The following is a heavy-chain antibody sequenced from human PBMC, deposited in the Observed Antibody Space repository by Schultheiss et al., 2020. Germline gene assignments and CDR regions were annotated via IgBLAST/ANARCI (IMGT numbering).Heavy chain of an antibody. V-gene: IGHV3-64*04. CDR3: AKGGLFGVGATMDY. CDR1: GFTFSSYA. Sequence: GGSLRLSCSASGFTFSSYAMHWVRQAPGKGLEYVSAISSNGGSTYYADSVKGRFTISRDNSKNTLYLQMNSLRAEDTAVYYCAKGGLFGVGATMDYWGQGTLVTVSS. J-gene: IGHJ4*02. D-gene: IGHD1-26*01. CDR2: ISSNGGST.